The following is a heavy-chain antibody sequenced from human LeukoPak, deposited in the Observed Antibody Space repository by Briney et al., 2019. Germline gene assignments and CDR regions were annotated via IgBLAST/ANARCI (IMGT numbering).Heavy chain of an antibody. CDR1: GGSISSYY. V-gene: IGHV4-59*01. Sequence: SETLSLTCTVSGGSISSYYWSWIRQPPGKGLEWIGYIYYSGSTHYNPSLKSRVTISVDTSKNQFSLKLSSVTAADTAVYYCARGMVTMVRGVIGPYYYYYMDVWGKGTTVTISS. CDR2: IYYSGST. J-gene: IGHJ6*03. D-gene: IGHD3-10*01. CDR3: ARGMVTMVRGVIGPYYYYYMDV.